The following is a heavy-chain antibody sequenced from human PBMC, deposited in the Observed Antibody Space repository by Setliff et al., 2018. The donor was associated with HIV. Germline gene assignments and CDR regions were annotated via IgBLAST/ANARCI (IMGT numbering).Heavy chain of an antibody. V-gene: IGHV1-18*01. CDR2: ISAYTGHT. D-gene: IGHD3-9*01. CDR1: GYSFINYG. Sequence: ASVKVSCKASGYSFINYGISWVRQAPGQGLEWMGWISAYTGHTDYASRLLGRGTLTTDTSTSTAYMELRSLSSDDTAVYFCARARLQGIVTAVGPRDNCLDPWGQGTRVTVSS. J-gene: IGHJ5*02. CDR3: ARARLQGIVTAVGPRDNCLDP.